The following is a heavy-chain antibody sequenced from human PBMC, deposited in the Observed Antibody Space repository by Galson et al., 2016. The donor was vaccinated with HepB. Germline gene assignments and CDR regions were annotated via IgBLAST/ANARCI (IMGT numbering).Heavy chain of an antibody. V-gene: IGHV6-1*01. D-gene: IGHD5-12*01. J-gene: IGHJ4*02. Sequence: CAIFGDSVSTNSAAWNWIRQPPSRALAWLGGTYYSSKWFNEYAVSVRSRITINLDTTRNQFSLQRNSVTPEDTAVYYCARGWLRLGFDYWGQGTLVTVSS. CDR3: ARGWLRLGFDY. CDR2: TYYSSKWFN. CDR1: GDSVSTNSAA.